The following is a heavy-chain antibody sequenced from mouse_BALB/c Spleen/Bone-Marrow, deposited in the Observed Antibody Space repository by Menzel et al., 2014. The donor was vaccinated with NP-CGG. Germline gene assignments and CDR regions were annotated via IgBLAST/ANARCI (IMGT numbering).Heavy chain of an antibody. CDR2: IDPANDNT. J-gene: IGHJ3*01. D-gene: IGHD1-1*01. CDR3: AFYYYGSSLFAY. V-gene: IGHV14-3*02. CDR1: GFNIKDTY. Sequence: VQLQQPGAELMKPGASVKLSCTASGFNIKDTYMHWVKQRPEQGLEWIGRIDPANDNTKYDPKFQGKATITADTSSNTAYLQLSSLTSEDTAVYYCAFYYYGSSLFAYWGQGTLVTVSA.